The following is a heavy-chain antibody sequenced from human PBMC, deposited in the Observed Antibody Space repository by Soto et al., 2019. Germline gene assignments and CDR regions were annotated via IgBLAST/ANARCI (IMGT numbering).Heavy chain of an antibody. J-gene: IGHJ6*03. Sequence: ASETPSPPRAGYGGAFRGYFWGWVRPPPGKGGGWIGEINHSGSTNYNPSLKSRVTISVDTSKNQFSLKLSSVTAADTAVYYCARIRIAARPGWGYYYYYMDVWGKGTTVTVSS. CDR2: INHSGST. CDR3: ARIRIAARPGWGYYYYYMDV. V-gene: IGHV4-34*01. CDR1: GGAFRGYF. D-gene: IGHD6-6*01.